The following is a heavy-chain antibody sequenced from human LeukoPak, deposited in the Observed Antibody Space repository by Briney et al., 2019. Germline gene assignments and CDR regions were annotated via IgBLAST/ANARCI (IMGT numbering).Heavy chain of an antibody. D-gene: IGHD2-2*01. CDR2: TYYRSTWYN. CDR3: ARRQTQYDCFDP. CDR1: GDSVSSNSVT. V-gene: IGHV6-1*01. Sequence: SQTLSLTCAISGDSVSSNSVTWNWIRQSPSRGLEWLGRTYYRSTWYNDYAVSVRGRITVNPDTSKNQFSLHLNSVTPEDTAVYYCARRQTQYDCFDPWGQGILVTVSS. J-gene: IGHJ5*02.